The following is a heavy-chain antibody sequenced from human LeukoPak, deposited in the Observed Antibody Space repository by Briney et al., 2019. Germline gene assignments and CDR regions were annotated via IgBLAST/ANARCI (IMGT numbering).Heavy chain of an antibody. D-gene: IGHD6-13*01. Sequence: SVKVSCKASGGTFSSYAISWVRQAPGQGLEWMGGIIPIFGTANYAQKFQGRVTITADESTSTAYMELSSLRSDDTAVYYCARGGGSTWTQRGYFHPWGQGTLVTVSS. CDR2: IIPIFGTA. CDR1: GGTFSSYA. V-gene: IGHV1-69*13. J-gene: IGHJ1*01. CDR3: ARGGGSTWTQRGYFHP.